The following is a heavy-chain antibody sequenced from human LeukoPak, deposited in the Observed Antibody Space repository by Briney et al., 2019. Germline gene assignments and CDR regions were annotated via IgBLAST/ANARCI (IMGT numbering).Heavy chain of an antibody. V-gene: IGHV1-18*01. J-gene: IGHJ6*02. CDR2: ISAYNGNT. CDR3: ARVAIVGATSLYYYGMDV. D-gene: IGHD1-26*01. CDR1: GYTFTIYG. Sequence: VASVNVSCKASGYTFTIYGISWVRQAPGQGLEWMGWISAYNGNTNYAQKLQGRVTMTTDTSTSTAYMELRSLRSDDTAVYYCARVAIVGATSLYYYGMDVWGQGTTVTVSS.